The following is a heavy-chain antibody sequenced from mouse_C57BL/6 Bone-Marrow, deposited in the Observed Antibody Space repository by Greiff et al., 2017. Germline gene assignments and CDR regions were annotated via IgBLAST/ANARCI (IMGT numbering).Heavy chain of an antibody. J-gene: IGHJ2*01. V-gene: IGHV5-4*01. D-gene: IGHD4-1*01. CDR2: ISDGGSYT. CDR1: GFTFSSYA. CDR3: AGTGQYFDY. Sequence: DVHLVESGGGLVKPGGSLKLSCAASGFTFSSYAMSWVRQTPEKRLEWVATISDGGSYTYYPDNVKGRFTISRDNAKNNLYLQMSHLKSEDTAMYYCAGTGQYFDYWGQGTTLTVSS.